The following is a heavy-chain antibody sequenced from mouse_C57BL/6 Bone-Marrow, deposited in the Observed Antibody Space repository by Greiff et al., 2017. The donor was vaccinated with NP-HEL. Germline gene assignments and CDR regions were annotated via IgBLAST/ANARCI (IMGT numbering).Heavy chain of an antibody. CDR3: ARHGYDYIDY. D-gene: IGHD2-3*01. V-gene: IGHV5-6*01. CDR2: ISSGGSNT. J-gene: IGHJ2*01. CDR1: GFTFSSYG. Sequence: EVNLVEPGGDLVKPGGSLKLSCAASGFTFSSYGMSWVRQTPDKRLEWVATISSGGSNTHYPHSVKGRFTITRNNAQNTLYLRMSSLKSEDTTMYYCARHGYDYIDYWGQGTTLTVSS.